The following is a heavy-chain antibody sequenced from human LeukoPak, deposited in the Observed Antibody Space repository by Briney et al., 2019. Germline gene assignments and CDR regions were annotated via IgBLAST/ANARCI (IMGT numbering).Heavy chain of an antibody. CDR2: IYSGGRT. CDR1: GFTVSSYY. Sequence: GGSLRLSCAASGFTVSSYYMSWVRQAPGKGLEWVSVIYSGGRTYYADSVKGRFTISRDNSKNTLYLQMNSLRDEDTAVYYCAREKYDGSPGNWFDPWGQGTLVTVSS. CDR3: AREKYDGSPGNWFDP. V-gene: IGHV3-53*01. J-gene: IGHJ5*02. D-gene: IGHD3-10*01.